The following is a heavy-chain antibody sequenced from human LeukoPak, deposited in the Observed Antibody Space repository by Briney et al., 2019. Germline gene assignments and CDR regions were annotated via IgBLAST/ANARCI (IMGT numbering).Heavy chain of an antibody. CDR1: GGTFSSYA. CDR2: ISAYNGNT. J-gene: IGHJ4*02. V-gene: IGHV1-18*01. D-gene: IGHD3-22*01. CDR3: ARRVSMYYYDSSGYYHTDY. Sequence: ASVKVSCKASGGTFSSYAISWVRQAPGQGLEWMGWISAYNGNTNYAQKLQGRVTMTTDTSTSTAYMELRSLRSDDTAVYYCARRVSMYYYDSSGYYHTDYWGQGTLVTVSS.